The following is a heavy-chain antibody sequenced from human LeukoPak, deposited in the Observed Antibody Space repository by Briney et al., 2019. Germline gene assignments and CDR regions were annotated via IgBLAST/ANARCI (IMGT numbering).Heavy chain of an antibody. V-gene: IGHV1-2*02. Sequence: ASVKVSCKASGYTFTGYYMHWLRQAPGQGLEWMGWINPNSGGTNYAQKFQGRVTMTRDTSISTAYMELSRLRSDDTAVYYCARDPSGSGYADAFDIWGQGTMVTVSS. CDR2: INPNSGGT. J-gene: IGHJ3*02. CDR3: ARDPSGSGYADAFDI. D-gene: IGHD3-22*01. CDR1: GYTFTGYY.